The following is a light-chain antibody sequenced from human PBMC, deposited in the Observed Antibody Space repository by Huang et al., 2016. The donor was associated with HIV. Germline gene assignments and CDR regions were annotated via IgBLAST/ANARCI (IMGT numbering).Light chain of an antibody. Sequence: DIQMTQSPSTLSAAVGDRVTITCRASQSVTIWLDWFQQKPGKAPKLLIYKASTLESGVPSRFSGSGSGTEFTLTIDSLQPDDVATYYCQQYSRSATFGQGTKLEIK. CDR3: QQYSRSAT. J-gene: IGKJ2*01. CDR2: KAS. CDR1: QSVTIW. V-gene: IGKV1-5*03.